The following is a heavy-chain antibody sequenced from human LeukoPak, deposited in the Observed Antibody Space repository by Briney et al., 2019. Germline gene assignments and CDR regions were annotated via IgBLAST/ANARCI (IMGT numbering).Heavy chain of an antibody. D-gene: IGHD4-17*01. CDR2: IYPNSGGT. CDR3: AREHMTRVTLDY. CDR1: GYTFTGYY. V-gene: IGHV1-2*02. Sequence: ASVKVSCKASGYTFTGYYMHWVRQAPGQGLEWMGWIYPNSGGTKYAQKFQGGVTMTRDTSISTAYLELSRLRSDDTAVYYCAREHMTRVTLDYWGQGTLVTVSS. J-gene: IGHJ4*02.